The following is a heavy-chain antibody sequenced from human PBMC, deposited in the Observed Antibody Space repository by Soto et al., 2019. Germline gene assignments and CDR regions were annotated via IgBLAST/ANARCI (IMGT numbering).Heavy chain of an antibody. V-gene: IGHV4-59*01. CDR2: IYYSGST. J-gene: IGHJ6*03. CDR1: GGSISSYY. CDR3: ARLNCSSTCCYDYYHHYHLAV. Sequence: SETLSLTCTVSGGSISSYYWSWIRQPPGKGLEWIGYIYYSGSTNYNPSLKSRVTIPVDTSKNQFSLKLSSVTAADTAVYYCARLNCSSTCCYDYYHHYHLAVWGKGTTVPVAS. D-gene: IGHD2-2*01.